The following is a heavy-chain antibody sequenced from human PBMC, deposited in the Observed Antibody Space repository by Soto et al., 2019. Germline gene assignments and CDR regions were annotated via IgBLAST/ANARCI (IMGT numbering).Heavy chain of an antibody. CDR1: GGSIVTGSYY. Sequence: PSETLSLTCTVSGGSIVTGSYYWGWIRQPPGKGLEWLGHIYYSGNTYYPPSLKSRVTISVDTSKNQFSLRLSSVTAADTAVYYCARLPKEYNYYGMDVWGQGTTVTVYS. CDR2: IYYSGNT. D-gene: IGHD1-1*01. J-gene: IGHJ6*02. V-gene: IGHV4-39*01. CDR3: ARLPKEYNYYGMDV.